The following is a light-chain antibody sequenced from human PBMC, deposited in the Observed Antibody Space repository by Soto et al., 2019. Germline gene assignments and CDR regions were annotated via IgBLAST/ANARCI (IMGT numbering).Light chain of an antibody. Sequence: QSVLTQPASVSGSPGQSITISCTGTRSDVGGYNYVSWYLHHPGKVPRLLIYEVTNRPAEVSNRFSGSKSGITASLTISGLQSEDEADYYCSSYTSGSTVIFGGGTKVTVL. CDR2: EVT. V-gene: IGLV2-14*01. J-gene: IGLJ2*01. CDR3: SSYTSGSTVI. CDR1: RSDVGGYNY.